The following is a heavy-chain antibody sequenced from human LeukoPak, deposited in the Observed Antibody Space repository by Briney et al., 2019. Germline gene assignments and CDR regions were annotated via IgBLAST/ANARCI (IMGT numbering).Heavy chain of an antibody. CDR3: ARDRGIAAAGPFDY. V-gene: IGHV4-4*07. CDR2: IYTSGST. J-gene: IGHJ4*02. D-gene: IGHD6-13*01. Sequence: SETLSLTCTVSGGSISSYYWSWIRQTAGKGLEWIGRIYTSGSTNYNPSLKSRVTMSVDTSKNQFSLKLSSVTAADTAVYYCARDRGIAAAGPFDYWGQGTLVTVSS. CDR1: GGSISSYY.